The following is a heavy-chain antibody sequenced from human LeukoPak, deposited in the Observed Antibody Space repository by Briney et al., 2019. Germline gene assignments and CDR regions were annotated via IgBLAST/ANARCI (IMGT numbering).Heavy chain of an antibody. J-gene: IGHJ4*02. Sequence: GGSLRLSCAASGFTVNSNYMSWVRQAPGKGLEWVSVIYSGGSTYYADSVKGRFTISRDNSKNTVYLQMNSLRAEDTAVYYCARGYSSSSPPGDYWGQGTLVTVSS. CDR3: ARGYSSSSPPGDY. CDR1: GFTVNSNY. V-gene: IGHV3-53*05. D-gene: IGHD6-6*01. CDR2: IYSGGST.